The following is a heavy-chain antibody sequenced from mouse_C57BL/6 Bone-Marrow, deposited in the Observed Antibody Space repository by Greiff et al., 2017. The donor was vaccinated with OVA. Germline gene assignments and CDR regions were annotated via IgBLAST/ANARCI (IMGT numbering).Heavy chain of an antibody. V-gene: IGHV1-64*01. CDR2: IHPNSGST. D-gene: IGHD1-1*01. Sequence: QVQLQQPGAELVKPGASVKLSCKASGYTFTSYWMHWVKQRPGQGLEWIGMIHPNSGSTNYNEKFKSKATLTVDKSSSTAYMQLSSLTSEDSAVYYCARFSSYAWFAYWGQGTLVTVSA. CDR1: GYTFTSYW. CDR3: ARFSSYAWFAY. J-gene: IGHJ3*01.